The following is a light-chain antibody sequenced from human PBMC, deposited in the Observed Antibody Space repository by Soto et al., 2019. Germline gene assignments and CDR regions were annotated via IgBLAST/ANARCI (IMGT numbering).Light chain of an antibody. V-gene: IGKV3-20*01. Sequence: ETVFTHSPGTLSLSPGERATLSCRASQSVGSSYLAWYQQKPGQAPRLLIYDTSSRATGIPDRFSGSGSGTDFTLTISRLEPEDFAVYHCQQYGNPPWTFGQGTKLEIK. CDR3: QQYGNPPWT. CDR2: DTS. J-gene: IGKJ2*01. CDR1: QSVGSSY.